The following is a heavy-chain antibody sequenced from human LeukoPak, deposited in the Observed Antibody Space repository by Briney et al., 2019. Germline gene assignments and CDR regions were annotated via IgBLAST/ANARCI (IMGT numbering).Heavy chain of an antibody. D-gene: IGHD3-10*01. J-gene: IGHJ4*02. CDR1: GYSITSSSW. V-gene: IGHV4-28*01. Sequence: SETLSLTCAVSGYSITSSSWWGWIRQPPGKGLEWIGYIYHSGTTYYNPSLQSRITMSVDTSKNQFSLKLSSVTAVDTAVYYCARKENVYYYFDYWGQGTLVTVSS. CDR2: IYHSGTT. CDR3: ARKENVYYYFDY.